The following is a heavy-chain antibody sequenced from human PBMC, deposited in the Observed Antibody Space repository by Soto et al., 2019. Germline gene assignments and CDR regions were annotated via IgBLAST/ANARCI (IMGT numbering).Heavy chain of an antibody. CDR3: AKELYYYGSGSPFDY. Sequence: LRLSCAASGFTFSSYAMSWVRQAPGKGLGWVSAISGSGGSTYYADSVKGRFTISRDNSKNTLYLQMNSLRAEDTAVYYCAKELYYYGSGSPFDYWGQGTLVTVSS. V-gene: IGHV3-23*01. J-gene: IGHJ4*02. CDR2: ISGSGGST. CDR1: GFTFSSYA. D-gene: IGHD3-10*01.